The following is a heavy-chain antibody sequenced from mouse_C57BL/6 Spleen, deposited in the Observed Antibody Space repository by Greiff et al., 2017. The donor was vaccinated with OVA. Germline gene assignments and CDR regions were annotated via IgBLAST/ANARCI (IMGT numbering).Heavy chain of an antibody. CDR2: ISDGGSYT. D-gene: IGHD2-3*01. J-gene: IGHJ2*01. V-gene: IGHV5-4*01. CDR3: ARDIYDGYYDY. Sequence: EVMLVESGGGLVKPGGSLKLSCAASGFTFSSYAMSWVRQTPEKRLEWVATISDGGSYTYYPDNVKGRFTISRDNAKNNLYLQMSHLKSEDTAMYYCARDIYDGYYDYWGQGTTLTVSS. CDR1: GFTFSSYA.